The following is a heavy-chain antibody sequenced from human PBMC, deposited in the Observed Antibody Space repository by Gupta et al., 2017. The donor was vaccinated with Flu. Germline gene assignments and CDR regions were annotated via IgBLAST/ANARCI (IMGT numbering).Heavy chain of an antibody. CDR3: ARGPLPTSAYYFGIDF. Sequence: APEKGLEWVSSMCERVYGTYYADSVKGRFLISRDSSNSMLYLQMHILRPEDSAIYYCARGPLPTSAYYFGIDFWGQGTTITVSS. CDR2: MCERVYGT. V-gene: IGHV3-23*01. J-gene: IGHJ6*02.